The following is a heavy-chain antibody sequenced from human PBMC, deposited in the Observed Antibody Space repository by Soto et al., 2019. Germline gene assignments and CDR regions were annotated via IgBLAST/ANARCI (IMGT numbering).Heavy chain of an antibody. CDR2: ITNSGRT. CDR1: GGSIDSADTL. Sequence: QVRLQQSGPGLVKPSPALSLTCSVSGGSIDSADTLWGWVRQPPGRGLEWIGYITNSGRTYYLPSLERRLMIDEDTSENQFSLRLRSVTAADTAVYYCVNRDPWEDEHWGPGARVTVSS. V-gene: IGHV4-30-4*01. D-gene: IGHD1-26*01. J-gene: IGHJ4*02. CDR3: VNRDPWEDEH.